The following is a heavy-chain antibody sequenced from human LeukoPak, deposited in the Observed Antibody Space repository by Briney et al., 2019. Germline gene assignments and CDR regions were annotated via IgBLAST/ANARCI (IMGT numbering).Heavy chain of an antibody. Sequence: SETLSLTCTVSGGSISSSSYYWGWIRQPPGKGLEWIGSIYYSGSTYYNPSLKSRVTISVDTSKNQFSLKLSSVTAADTAVYYCARRPNGSFDYWGQGTLVTVSS. CDR3: ARRPNGSFDY. V-gene: IGHV4-39*07. J-gene: IGHJ4*02. CDR2: IYYSGST. CDR1: GGSISSSSYY. D-gene: IGHD2-15*01.